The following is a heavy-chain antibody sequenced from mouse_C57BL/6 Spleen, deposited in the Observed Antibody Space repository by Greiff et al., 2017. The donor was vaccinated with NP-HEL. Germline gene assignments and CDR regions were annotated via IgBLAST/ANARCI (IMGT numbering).Heavy chain of an antibody. V-gene: IGHV1-54*01. D-gene: IGHD4-1*01. J-gene: IGHJ4*01. Sequence: QVQLQQSGAELVRPGTSVKVSCKASGYAFTNYLIEWVKQRPGQGLEWIGVINPGSGGTNYNEKLKGKATLTADKSSSTAYMQLSSLTSEDSAVYFCARRRELGYAMDYWGQGTSVTVSS. CDR3: ARRRELGYAMDY. CDR1: GYAFTNYL. CDR2: INPGSGGT.